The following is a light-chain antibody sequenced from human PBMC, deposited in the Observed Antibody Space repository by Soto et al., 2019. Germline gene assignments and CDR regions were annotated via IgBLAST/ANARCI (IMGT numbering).Light chain of an antibody. CDR2: KAS. V-gene: IGKV1-5*03. J-gene: IGKJ5*01. CDR1: QSISSW. CDR3: QLYNIYPIT. Sequence: IELSHSPSTXSAKKKHRVPIPCRDSQSISSWLVWYQQKPGKAXKXXXYKASSLESGVPSRLSGSGSGKEFNLTISILQPDDFVTYYCQLYNIYPITFCHMTRLEI.